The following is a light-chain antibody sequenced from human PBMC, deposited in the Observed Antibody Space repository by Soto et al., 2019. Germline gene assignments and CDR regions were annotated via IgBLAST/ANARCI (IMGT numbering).Light chain of an antibody. J-gene: IGLJ3*02. CDR3: SSYTRGSTWV. Sequence: QSVLTQPASVSGSPGQSITISCTGTSSDVGAYNYVSWYQQHPGKAPKLMIYEVSNRPSGVSNRFSGSKSGNTASLTISGLQAEDEGDYYCSSYTRGSTWVFGGGTKLHVL. CDR1: SSDVGAYNY. V-gene: IGLV2-14*01. CDR2: EVS.